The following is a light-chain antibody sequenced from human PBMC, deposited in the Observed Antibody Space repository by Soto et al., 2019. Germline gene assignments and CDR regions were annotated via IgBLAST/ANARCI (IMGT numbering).Light chain of an antibody. CDR2: GAS. CDR3: QQYNNWPPWT. J-gene: IGKJ1*01. V-gene: IGKV3-15*01. Sequence: EIVMTQSPATLSVAPGERATLSCRASQSVSSNLAWYKQKPGKAPRLLIYGASTRATGIPSRFSGSGSVTEFTLTISSLQSEDFAVYYCQQYNNWPPWTFGQGTKVEIK. CDR1: QSVSSN.